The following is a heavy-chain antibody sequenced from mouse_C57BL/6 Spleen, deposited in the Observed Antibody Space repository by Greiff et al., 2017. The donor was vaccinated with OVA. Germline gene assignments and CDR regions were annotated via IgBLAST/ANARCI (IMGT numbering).Heavy chain of an antibody. D-gene: IGHD3-3*01. Sequence: QVQLKESGAELVRPGASVTLSCKASGYTFTDYEMHWVKQTPVHGLEWIGAIDPETGGTAYNQKFKGKAILTADKSSSTAYMELRSLTSEDAAVYYCTGGTEFDYWGQGTTLTVSS. CDR1: GYTFTDYE. V-gene: IGHV1-15*01. CDR3: TGGTEFDY. CDR2: IDPETGGT. J-gene: IGHJ2*01.